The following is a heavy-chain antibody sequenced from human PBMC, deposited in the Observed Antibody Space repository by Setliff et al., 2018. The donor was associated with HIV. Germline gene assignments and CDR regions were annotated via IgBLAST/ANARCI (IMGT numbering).Heavy chain of an antibody. V-gene: IGHV3-48*01. J-gene: IGHJ4*02. CDR3: ARGGKYYDYVWGSYRYIYSDPFDY. D-gene: IGHD3-16*02. CDR2: ISSSSSTI. CDR1: GFTFSSYS. Sequence: GGSLRLSCAASGFTFSSYSMNWVRQAPGKGLEWVSYISSSSSTIYYADSVKGRFTISRDNAKNSLYLQMNSLRAEDTAVYYCARGGKYYDYVWGSYRYIYSDPFDYWGQGSLVTVSS.